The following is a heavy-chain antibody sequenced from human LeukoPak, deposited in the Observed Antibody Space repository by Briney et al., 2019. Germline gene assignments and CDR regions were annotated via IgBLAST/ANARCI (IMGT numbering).Heavy chain of an antibody. J-gene: IGHJ4*02. D-gene: IGHD1-26*01. V-gene: IGHV1-2*02. CDR2: INPNSGGT. CDR3: ARPPSGSCYPSDY. CDR1: GYTFTGYY. Sequence: GASVKVSCKASGYTFTGYYMHWVRQAPGQGLEWMGWINPNSGGTNYAQKFQGRVTMTRDTSISTAYMELSRLRSDDTAVYYRARPPSGSCYPSDYWGQGTLVTVSS.